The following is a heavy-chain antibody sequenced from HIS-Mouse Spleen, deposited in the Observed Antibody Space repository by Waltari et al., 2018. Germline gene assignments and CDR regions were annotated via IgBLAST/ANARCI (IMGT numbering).Heavy chain of an antibody. Sequence: QLQLQESGPGLVKPSETLSLTCTVSGGSLSSSRYYWGWTRQPPGKGLEWIVSIYYSGSTYYNPSLKSRVTISVDTSKNQFSLKLSSVTAADTAVYYCARKRTASGWFDPWGQGTLVTVSS. CDR2: IYYSGST. D-gene: IGHD2-21*02. V-gene: IGHV4-39*01. J-gene: IGHJ5*02. CDR1: GGSLSSSRYY. CDR3: ARKRTASGWFDP.